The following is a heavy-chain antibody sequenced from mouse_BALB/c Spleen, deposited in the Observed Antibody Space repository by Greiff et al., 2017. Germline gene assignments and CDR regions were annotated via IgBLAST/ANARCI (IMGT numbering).Heavy chain of an antibody. D-gene: IGHD3-1*01. CDR2: INSNGGST. CDR3: ARSSGSYYYAMDY. CDR1: GFTFSSYY. Sequence: EVMLVESGGGLVKLGGSLKLSCAASGFTFSSYYMSWVRQTPEKRLELVAAINSNGGSTYYPDTVKGRFTISRDNAKNTLYLQMSSLKSEDTALYYCARSSGSYYYAMDYWGQGTSVTVSS. V-gene: IGHV5-6-2*01. J-gene: IGHJ4*01.